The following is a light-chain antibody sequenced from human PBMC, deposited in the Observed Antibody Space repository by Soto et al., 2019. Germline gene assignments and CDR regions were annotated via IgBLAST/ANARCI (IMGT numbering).Light chain of an antibody. CDR2: ETS. Sequence: QSVLTQPASVSGSPGQSVTISCTGSSSDFGSYKFVSWYQHHPGKVPKVIIYETSKRPSGVSDRFSGSKSGNTASLTISGLQAEDEADYPGLSFTSTNTHVFGSGTKVT. CDR1: SSDFGSYKF. J-gene: IGLJ1*01. CDR3: LSFTSTNTHV. V-gene: IGLV2-23*01.